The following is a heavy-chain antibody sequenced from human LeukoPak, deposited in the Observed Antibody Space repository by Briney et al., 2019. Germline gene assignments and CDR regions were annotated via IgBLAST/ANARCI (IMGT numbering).Heavy chain of an antibody. J-gene: IGHJ4*02. V-gene: IGHV4-59*01. Sequence: SETLSLTCTVSGGSISTYYWSWIRQPPGKGLEWIGYIYHSGSTKYNPSLKSRVTISVDTSKNQFSLRLSSVTAADTAVYYCARDGYSGNDGLWGQGTLVTVSS. CDR2: IYHSGST. CDR3: ARDGYSGNDGL. CDR1: GGSISTYY. D-gene: IGHD5-12*01.